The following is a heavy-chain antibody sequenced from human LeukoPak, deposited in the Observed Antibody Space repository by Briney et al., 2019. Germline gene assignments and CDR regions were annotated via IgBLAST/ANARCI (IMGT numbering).Heavy chain of an antibody. Sequence: GGSLRLSCAASGFTFDDYAMHWVRQAPGKGLEWVSLIIGDGGSTYYADSVKGRFTISRDNSKNSLYLQMNSLRTEDTALYYCAKDGSDFWSGYNYYYYYGMDVWGQGTTVTVSS. V-gene: IGHV3-43*02. CDR2: IIGDGGST. J-gene: IGHJ6*02. D-gene: IGHD3-3*01. CDR3: AKDGSDFWSGYNYYYYYGMDV. CDR1: GFTFDDYA.